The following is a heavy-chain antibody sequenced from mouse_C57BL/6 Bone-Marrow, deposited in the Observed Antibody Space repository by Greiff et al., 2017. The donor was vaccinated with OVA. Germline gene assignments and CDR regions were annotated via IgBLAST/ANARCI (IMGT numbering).Heavy chain of an antibody. CDR1: GYTFTSYW. J-gene: IGHJ4*01. CDR2: IDPSDSYT. CDR3: ERELYYYAMDD. Sequence: QVQLQQPGAELVMPGASVKLSCKASGYTFTSYWMHWVKQRPGPGLEWIGEIDPSDSYTNYNQKFKGKSTLTVDKSSSTAYMQLSSLTSEDSAVYYCERELYYYAMDDWGQGTSVTVSS. V-gene: IGHV1-69*01.